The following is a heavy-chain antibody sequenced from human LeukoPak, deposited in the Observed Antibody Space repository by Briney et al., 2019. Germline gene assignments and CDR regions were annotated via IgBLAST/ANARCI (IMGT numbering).Heavy chain of an antibody. D-gene: IGHD6-6*01. CDR1: GGSVSSSVYY. CDR3: TREDISSSDH. V-gene: IGHV4-39*07. Sequence: SETLSLTCTVSGGSVSSSVYYWSWIRQPPGKGLEWMGSINYSGRTFYSPSLKSRVAISVDTSKNQFSLKLSSVTAADTAVYYCTREDISSSDHWGQGTLVTVSS. CDR2: INYSGRT. J-gene: IGHJ5*02.